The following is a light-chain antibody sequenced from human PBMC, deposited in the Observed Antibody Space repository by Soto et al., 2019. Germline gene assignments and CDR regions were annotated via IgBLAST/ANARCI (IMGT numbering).Light chain of an antibody. CDR2: GAS. V-gene: IGKV3D-20*02. Sequence: EIVLTQSPGTLSLSPGERATLSCRASQSVSSSYLAWYQQKPGQAPRLLIYGASNRATGIPDRFSGSGSGTDFTLTISSLEPEDFAVYYCQQRNSWPPPTFGGGTRVEI. CDR3: QQRNSWPPPT. CDR1: QSVSSSY. J-gene: IGKJ4*01.